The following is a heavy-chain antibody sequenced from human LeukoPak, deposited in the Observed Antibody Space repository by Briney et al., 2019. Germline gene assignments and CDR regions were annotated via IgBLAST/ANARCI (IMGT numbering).Heavy chain of an antibody. D-gene: IGHD6-19*01. CDR1: GGSISIYY. J-gene: IGHJ6*02. Sequence: ASETLSLTCTVSGGSISIYYWSWIRQPAGKGLEWIGRIYTSGSTNYNPSLKSRLTISIDTSKNQFSLKLTSVTAADTAVNYCARHESYRLPVTGTYYSYPMDVWGRGTTVTVSS. CDR3: ARHESYRLPVTGTYYSYPMDV. CDR2: IYTSGST. V-gene: IGHV4-4*07.